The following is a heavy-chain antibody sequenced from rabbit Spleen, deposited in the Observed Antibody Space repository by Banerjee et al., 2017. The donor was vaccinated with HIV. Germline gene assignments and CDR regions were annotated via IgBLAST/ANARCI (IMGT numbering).Heavy chain of an antibody. D-gene: IGHD4-2*01. V-gene: IGHV1S40*01. J-gene: IGHJ4*01. CDR3: ARDAGSDAYIDGVFNL. CDR1: GVSFSSSSY. Sequence: QSLEESGGDLVKPGASLTLTCTASGVSFSSSSYMCWVRQAPGKGLEWIACIDIGSSGFAYFATWAKGRFTISKTSSTTVTLQMTRLTAPDTATYFCARDAGSDAYIDGVFNLWGPGTLVTVS. CDR2: IDIGSSGFA.